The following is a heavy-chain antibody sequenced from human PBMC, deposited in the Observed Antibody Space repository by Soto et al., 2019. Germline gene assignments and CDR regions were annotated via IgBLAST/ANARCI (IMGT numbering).Heavy chain of an antibody. Sequence: QVHLVQSGVEVKTPGASVKVSCQASGYTFFTYDISWVRQAPGQGLEWMGWSSTYSGDTKYAQKFQGRVTMTTDTPTPTAYLELRSLRSDDTAVYYCARHHGPTTSENWFDPWGQGTLVTVSS. CDR1: GYTFFTYD. J-gene: IGHJ5*02. V-gene: IGHV1-18*01. CDR2: SSTYSGDT. D-gene: IGHD5-12*01. CDR3: ARHHGPTTSENWFDP.